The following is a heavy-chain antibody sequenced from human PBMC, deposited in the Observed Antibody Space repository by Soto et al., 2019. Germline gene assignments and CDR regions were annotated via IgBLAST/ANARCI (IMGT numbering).Heavy chain of an antibody. CDR2: IYSGGST. V-gene: IGHV3-53*02. CDR1: GFTVSRKY. CDR3: ARDNSSSWYGMDV. D-gene: IGHD6-13*01. J-gene: IGHJ6*02. Sequence: EVQLVETGGGLIQPGGSLRLSCAASGFTVSRKYMSWVRQAPGKGLGWVSVIYSGGSTYYADSVKGRFTISRDNSKNTLYLQMNSLRAEDTAVYYCARDNSSSWYGMDVWGQGTTVTVS.